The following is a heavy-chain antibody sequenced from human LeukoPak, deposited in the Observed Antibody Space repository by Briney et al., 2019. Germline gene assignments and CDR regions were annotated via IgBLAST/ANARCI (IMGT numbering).Heavy chain of an antibody. D-gene: IGHD1/OR15-1a*01. CDR2: INPNSGGT. V-gene: IGHV1-2*02. CDR1: GYTFTGYY. CDR3: ARFKVNKGKSRHIDY. Sequence: ASVKVSCKASGYTFTGYYMHWVRQAPGQGLEWMGWINPNSGGTNYVQKFQGRVTMTRDTSISTAYMELSRLRSDDTAVYYCARFKVNKGKSRHIDYWGQGTLVTVSS. J-gene: IGHJ4*02.